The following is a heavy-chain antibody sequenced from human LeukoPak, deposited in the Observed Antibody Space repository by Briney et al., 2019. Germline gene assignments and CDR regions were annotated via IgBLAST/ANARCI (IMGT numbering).Heavy chain of an antibody. D-gene: IGHD4-17*01. CDR3: ARGWSSWAYGDATFDY. J-gene: IGHJ4*02. Sequence: SETLSLTCTVSGGSISSYYWSWIRQPPGKGLEWIGDIYYSGSTNYNPSLKSRVTISVDTSKNQFSLKLSSVTAADTAVYYCARGWSSWAYGDATFDYWGQGTLVTVSS. V-gene: IGHV4-59*01. CDR1: GGSISSYY. CDR2: IYYSGST.